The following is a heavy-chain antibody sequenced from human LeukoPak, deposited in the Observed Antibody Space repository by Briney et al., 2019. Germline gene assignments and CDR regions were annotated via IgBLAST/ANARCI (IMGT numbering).Heavy chain of an antibody. CDR1: GFTFSSYG. CDR2: VSYDGSNK. Sequence: GSLRLSCAASGFTFSSYGMHWVRQAPGKGLEWVAVVSYDGSNKYYADSVKGRFTISRDNSKNTLYLQINSLRAEDTAVYYCAKDDTDCSSTSCYLIDYWGQGTLVTVSS. V-gene: IGHV3-30*18. D-gene: IGHD2-2*01. J-gene: IGHJ4*02. CDR3: AKDDTDCSSTSCYLIDY.